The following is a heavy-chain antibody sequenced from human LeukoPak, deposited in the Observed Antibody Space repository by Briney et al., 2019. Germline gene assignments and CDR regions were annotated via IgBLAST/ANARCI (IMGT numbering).Heavy chain of an antibody. CDR2: FYQSENT. CDR1: GVFIGNDY. J-gene: IGHJ5*02. CDR3: ARKDGDL. V-gene: IGHV4-59*08. Sequence: TSETLSLTCIVSGVFIGNDYWCWIRQPPGRGLEWLGCFYQSENTNYNPSLKSRVTISVETSKNQVSLRLSSVTAADTAVYHCARKDGDLWGQGTLVTVSS.